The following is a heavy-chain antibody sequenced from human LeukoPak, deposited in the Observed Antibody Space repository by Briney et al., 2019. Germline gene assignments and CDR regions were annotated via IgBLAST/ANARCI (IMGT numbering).Heavy chain of an antibody. D-gene: IGHD3-10*01. Sequence: PGRSLRLSCAASGFTFDDYAMHWVRQAPGKGLEWVSGISWNSGSIGYADSVKGRFTISRDNAKNSLYLQTNSLRAEDTALYYCAKENYYATSGMDVWGQGTTVTVSS. CDR3: AKENYYATSGMDV. V-gene: IGHV3-9*01. CDR2: ISWNSGSI. CDR1: GFTFDDYA. J-gene: IGHJ6*02.